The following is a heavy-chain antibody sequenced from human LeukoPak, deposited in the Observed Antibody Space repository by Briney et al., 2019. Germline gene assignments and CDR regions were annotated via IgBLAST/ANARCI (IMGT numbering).Heavy chain of an antibody. V-gene: IGHV3-33*06. J-gene: IGHJ4*02. CDR2: IWSDGTNK. Sequence: GGSLRLSCAASGFTVDEYGMHWVRQAPGKGLEWVAVIWSDGTNKYYADSVKGRFTIYRDDSQNRVFLQMNSLRAEDTALYYCAKDAQRGFDYSNSLEYWGQGALVSVSS. CDR3: AKDAQRGFDYSNSLEY. D-gene: IGHD4-11*01. CDR1: GFTVDEYG.